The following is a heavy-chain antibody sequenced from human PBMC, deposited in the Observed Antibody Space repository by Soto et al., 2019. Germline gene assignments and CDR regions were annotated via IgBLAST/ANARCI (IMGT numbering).Heavy chain of an antibody. D-gene: IGHD3-9*01. CDR2: VTGNDKT. CDR1: GFGRRSSA. V-gene: IGHV3-23*01. CDR3: AKDVAFAFSPGFYPDC. J-gene: IGHJ4*02. Sequence: GGSLRLSCLASGFGRRSSAMSWVRQAPGQGPEWVSSVTGNDKTNYAESVKGRFTISRDTSKNTLYPQMNGLKAEDTALYYCAKDVAFAFSPGFYPDCWGQGT.